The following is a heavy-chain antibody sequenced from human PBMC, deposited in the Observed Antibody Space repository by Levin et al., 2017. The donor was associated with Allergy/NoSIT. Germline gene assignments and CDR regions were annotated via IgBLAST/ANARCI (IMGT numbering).Heavy chain of an antibody. V-gene: IGHV4-39*01. D-gene: IGHD3-10*01. CDR3: ARNYGSGGYHDDGVDV. CDR1: GASVTSSSYY. Sequence: SETLSLTCTVSGASVTSSSYYWGWIRLPPGMRLEWIGSISYSGITYYNPSLKSRVTISVDTSKNQFSLRLSSMTAADTAVYFWARNYGSGGYHDDGVDVWGQGTTVTVS. CDR2: ISYSGIT. J-gene: IGHJ6*02.